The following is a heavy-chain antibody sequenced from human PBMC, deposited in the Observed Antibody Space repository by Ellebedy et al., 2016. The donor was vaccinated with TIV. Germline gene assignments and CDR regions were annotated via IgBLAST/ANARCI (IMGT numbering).Heavy chain of an antibody. V-gene: IGHV1-24*01. CDR2: FDPEDGET. CDR1: GYTLTELS. Sequence: ASVKVSCKVSGYTLTELSMHWVRQAPGKGLEWMGGFDPEDGETIYAQKFQGRVTMTTDSSTTTAYMELSSLRSDDTAVYFCARSGYYYDTDNYIPMRYWGQGTPVTVSS. D-gene: IGHD3-22*01. J-gene: IGHJ4*02. CDR3: ARSGYYYDTDNYIPMRY.